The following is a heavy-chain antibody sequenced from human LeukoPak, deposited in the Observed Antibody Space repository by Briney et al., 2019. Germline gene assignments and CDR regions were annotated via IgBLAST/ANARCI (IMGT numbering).Heavy chain of an antibody. CDR1: GGTFSSYA. Sequence: ASVKVSCKASGGTFSSYAISWVRQAPGQGLEWMGWINPNSGGTNYAQKFQGRVTMTRDTSISTAYMELSRLRSDDTAVYYCARGGSLWFGDNNWFDPWGQGTLVTVSS. D-gene: IGHD3-10*01. CDR3: ARGGSLWFGDNNWFDP. CDR2: INPNSGGT. J-gene: IGHJ5*02. V-gene: IGHV1-2*02.